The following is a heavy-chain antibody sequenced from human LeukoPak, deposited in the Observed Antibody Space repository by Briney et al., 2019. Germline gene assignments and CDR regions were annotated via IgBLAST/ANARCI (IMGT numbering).Heavy chain of an antibody. CDR1: GGSISSGGYY. CDR2: IYYSGST. V-gene: IGHV4-39*07. D-gene: IGHD5-18*01. J-gene: IGHJ5*02. Sequence: PSQTLSLTCTVSGGSISSGGYYWSWIRQHPGKGLEWIGSIYYSGSTYYNPSLKSRVTISVDTSKNQFSLKLSSVTAADTAVYYCARVLSHLSYNWFDPWGQGTLVTVSS. CDR3: ARVLSHLSYNWFDP.